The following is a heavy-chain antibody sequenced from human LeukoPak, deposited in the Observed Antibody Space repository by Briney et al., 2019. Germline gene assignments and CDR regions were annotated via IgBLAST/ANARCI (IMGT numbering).Heavy chain of an antibody. CDR1: GFTFSSYS. Sequence: GGSLRLSCAASGFTFSSYSMNWVRQAPGKGLEWVSSISSSSSYIYYADSVKGRFTISRDNAKNSPYLQMNSLSAEDTAVYYCARGFYDFWSGGRLDYWGQGTLVTVSS. V-gene: IGHV3-21*01. CDR3: ARGFYDFWSGGRLDY. D-gene: IGHD3-3*01. CDR2: ISSSSSYI. J-gene: IGHJ4*02.